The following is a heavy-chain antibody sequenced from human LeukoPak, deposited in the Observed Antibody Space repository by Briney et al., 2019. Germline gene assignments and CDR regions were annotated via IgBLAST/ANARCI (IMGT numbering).Heavy chain of an antibody. CDR2: ISSSSSYI. CDR1: GFTFSSYS. CDR3: ARVPLMVYDNWFDP. Sequence: PGGSLRLSCAASGFTFSSYSMNWVRQAPGKGLEWVSSISSSSSYIYYAGSVKGRFTISRDNSKNTLYLQMNSLRAEDTALYYCARVPLMVYDNWFDPWGQGTLVTVSS. J-gene: IGHJ5*02. V-gene: IGHV3-21*04. D-gene: IGHD2-8*01.